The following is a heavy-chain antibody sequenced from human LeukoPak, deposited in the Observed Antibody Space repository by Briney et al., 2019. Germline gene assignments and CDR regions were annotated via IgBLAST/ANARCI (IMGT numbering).Heavy chain of an antibody. Sequence: GGSLRLSCTPSGFNFGHYAMTWVRQAPGRGLEWVGSIRSKVYDETTENAASVKGRFTISRDDSKSIAYLQMNSLKTEDTAVYYCGRVGGAKEPYFYYMDVWGKGTTVTVSS. D-gene: IGHD4/OR15-4a*01. V-gene: IGHV3-49*04. CDR2: IRSKVYDETT. J-gene: IGHJ6*03. CDR3: GRVGGAKEPYFYYMDV. CDR1: GFNFGHYA.